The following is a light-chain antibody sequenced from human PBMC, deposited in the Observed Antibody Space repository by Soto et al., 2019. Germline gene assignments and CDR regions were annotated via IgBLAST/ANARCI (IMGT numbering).Light chain of an antibody. CDR3: QQYNSSPIT. Sequence: DIVLTQSPDSLAVSLGERATINCKSSQSVLYSSNNKNYLTWYQQKPGQPPKLLIYWASTRESGVPDRFSGSGSETDFTLTISSLQAEDVAIYYCQQYNSSPITFGQGTRLEIK. CDR1: QSVLYSSNNKNY. J-gene: IGKJ5*01. CDR2: WAS. V-gene: IGKV4-1*01.